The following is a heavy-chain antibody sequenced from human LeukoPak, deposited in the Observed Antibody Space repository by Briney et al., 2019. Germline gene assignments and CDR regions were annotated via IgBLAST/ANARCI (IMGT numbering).Heavy chain of an antibody. D-gene: IGHD3-22*01. CDR1: GGTFSSYA. CDR3: ARDQNPDTTYYYDSSGYLQAPSFDY. Sequence: SVKVSCKASGGTFSSYAISWVRQAPGQGLEWMGGIIPIFGTANYAQKFQGRVTITADESTSTAYMELNSLRSEDTAVYYCARDQNPDTTYYYDSSGYLQAPSFDYWGQGTLVTVSS. CDR2: IIPIFGTA. V-gene: IGHV1-69*13. J-gene: IGHJ4*02.